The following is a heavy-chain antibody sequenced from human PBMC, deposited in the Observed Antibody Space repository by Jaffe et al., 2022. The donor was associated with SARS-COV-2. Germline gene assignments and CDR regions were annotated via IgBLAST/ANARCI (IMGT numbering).Heavy chain of an antibody. CDR2: ISAYNGNT. V-gene: IGHV1-18*01. D-gene: IGHD2-15*01. CDR1: GYTFTSYG. CDR3: ARDGKECSGGSCYSKYYYYYGMDV. Sequence: QVQLVQSGAEVKKPGASVKVSCKASGYTFTSYGISWVRQAPGQGLEWMGWISAYNGNTNYAQKLQGRVTMTTDTSTSTAYMELRSLRSDDTAVYYCARDGKECSGGSCYSKYYYYYGMDVWGQGTTVTVSS. J-gene: IGHJ6*02.